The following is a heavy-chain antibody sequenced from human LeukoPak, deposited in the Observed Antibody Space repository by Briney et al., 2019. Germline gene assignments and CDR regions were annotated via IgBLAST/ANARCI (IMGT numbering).Heavy chain of an antibody. D-gene: IGHD3-10*01. J-gene: IGHJ6*03. CDR2: INPNSGGT. V-gene: IGHV1-2*02. CDR1: GYTFTGYY. Sequence: ASVKVSCKTSGYTFTGYYLHWVRQAPGQGLEWMGWINPNSGGTNYAQKFQGRVTMTRDTSISTAYMELSRLRSDDTAVYYCARDGLYGSGSYYYYYMDVWGKGTTVTISS. CDR3: ARDGLYGSGSYYYYYMDV.